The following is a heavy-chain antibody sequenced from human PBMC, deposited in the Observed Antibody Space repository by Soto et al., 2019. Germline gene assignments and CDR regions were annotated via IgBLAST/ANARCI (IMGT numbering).Heavy chain of an antibody. V-gene: IGHV3-74*01. CDR1: GFTFGSYW. J-gene: IGHJ6*02. CDR3: ARVRTYGMEV. Sequence: EVQLVESGGGLVQPGGSLRVSCAASGFTFGSYWMNWVSQAPGKGLVWVSRIDSDGSSTTYAYSVKDRFTTARDNAKNTLYLHMSSLIVENTVVYYCARVRTYGMEVWGQGTTVTVS. CDR2: IDSDGSST.